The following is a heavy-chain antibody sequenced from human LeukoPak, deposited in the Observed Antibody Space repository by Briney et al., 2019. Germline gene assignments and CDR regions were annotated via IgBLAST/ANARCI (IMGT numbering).Heavy chain of an antibody. D-gene: IGHD1-20*01. CDR2: IYYSGST. Sequence: SETLSLTCTVSGGSISSYYWSWIRQPPGKGLEWIGYIYYSGSTNYNPSLKSRVTISVDTSKNQFSLKLSSVTAADTAVYYCARGARGMTGTPGGIDYWGQGTLVTVSS. CDR1: GGSISSYY. CDR3: ARGARGMTGTPGGIDY. J-gene: IGHJ4*02. V-gene: IGHV4-59*01.